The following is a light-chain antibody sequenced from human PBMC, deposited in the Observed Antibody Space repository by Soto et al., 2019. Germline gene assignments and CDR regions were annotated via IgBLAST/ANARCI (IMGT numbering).Light chain of an antibody. J-gene: IGKJ1*01. CDR3: QQRSNWPPT. V-gene: IGKV3-11*01. CDR2: ETS. Sequence: EIVMTQSPGTLSVSPGERATLSCRASQDIRSNLAWYQQKPGQAPRLLIYETSNRATGIPARFSGSGSGTDFTLTNSSLEPEDFAVYYCQQRSNWPPTFGQGTKVDIK. CDR1: QDIRSN.